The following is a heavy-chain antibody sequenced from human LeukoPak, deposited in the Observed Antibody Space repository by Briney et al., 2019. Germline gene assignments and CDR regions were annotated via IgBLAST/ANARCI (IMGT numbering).Heavy chain of an antibody. V-gene: IGHV3-43D*03. CDR1: GFTFDDYA. CDR3: ARNREYSSSSRFDY. D-gene: IGHD6-6*01. CDR2: ISWDGGST. Sequence: GGSLRLSCAASGFTFDDYAMHWVRQAPGKGLEWVSLISWDGGSTYYADSVKGRFTISRDNSKNSLYLQMNSLRAEDTAVYYCARNREYSSSSRFDYWGQGTLVTVSS. J-gene: IGHJ4*02.